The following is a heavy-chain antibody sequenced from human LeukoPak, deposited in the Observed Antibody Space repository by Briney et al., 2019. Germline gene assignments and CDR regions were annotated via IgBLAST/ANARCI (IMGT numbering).Heavy chain of an antibody. D-gene: IGHD6-13*01. Sequence: GSLRLSCAASGFTFSDYYMSWIRQPPGKGLEWIGEINHSGSTNYNPSLKSRVTISVDTSKNQFSLKLSSVTAADTAVYYCARGPAAGTLDWFDPWGQGTLVTVSS. CDR2: INHSGST. CDR1: GFTFSDYY. V-gene: IGHV4-34*01. J-gene: IGHJ5*02. CDR3: ARGPAAGTLDWFDP.